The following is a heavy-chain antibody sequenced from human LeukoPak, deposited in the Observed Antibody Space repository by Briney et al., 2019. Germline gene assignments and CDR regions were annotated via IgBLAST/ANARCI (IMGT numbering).Heavy chain of an antibody. V-gene: IGHV3-21*01. J-gene: IGHJ4*02. CDR2: ISSSSNYI. D-gene: IGHD4-11*01. CDR1: GLTFSSYN. Sequence: GGSLRLSCVASGLTFSSYNMNWVRQAPGKGLEWVSFISSSSNYIYYADSVKGRFTISRDNAKNSLLLQMNSLRAEDTAVYYCARGTPTTRDFDYWGQGTLVTVSS. CDR3: ARGTPTTRDFDY.